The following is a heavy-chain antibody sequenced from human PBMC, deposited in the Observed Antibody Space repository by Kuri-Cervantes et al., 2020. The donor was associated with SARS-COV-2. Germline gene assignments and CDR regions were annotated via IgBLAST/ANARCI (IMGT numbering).Heavy chain of an antibody. CDR2: INHSGST. V-gene: IGHV4-34*01. J-gene: IGHJ3*02. CDR1: GGSFSGYY. Sequence: SETLSLTCAVYGGSFSGYYWSWIRQPPGKGLEWIGEINHSGSTNYNPSLKSRVTISVDTSKNQFSLKLSSVTAADTAVYYCARAGYYYDSSGFDAFDIWGQGTMVTVSS. CDR3: ARAGYYYDSSGFDAFDI. D-gene: IGHD3-22*01.